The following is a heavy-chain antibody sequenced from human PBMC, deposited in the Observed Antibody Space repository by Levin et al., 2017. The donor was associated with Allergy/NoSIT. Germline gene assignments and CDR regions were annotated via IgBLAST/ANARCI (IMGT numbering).Heavy chain of an antibody. CDR2: INPNYGGT. J-gene: IGHJ6*02. CDR3: ARELVAISSGNYFYGMDL. CDR1: GYTFTGYY. D-gene: IGHD2-15*01. V-gene: IGHV1-2*02. Sequence: ASVKVSCKSSGYTFTGYYLHWVRQAPGQGLEWMGWINPNYGGTNYAQGFQGRVTMTRDTSISTAYMELSRLRSDDTAVYYCARELVAISSGNYFYGMDLWGQGTTVTVSS.